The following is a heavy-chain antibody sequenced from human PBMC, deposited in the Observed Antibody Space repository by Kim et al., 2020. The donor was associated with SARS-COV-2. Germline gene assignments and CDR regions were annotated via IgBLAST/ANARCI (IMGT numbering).Heavy chain of an antibody. CDR1: GGSISSGTYY. CDR3: ASIRYSSGWYWGYGMDV. CDR2: IYYSGST. D-gene: IGHD6-19*01. J-gene: IGHJ6*01. V-gene: IGHV4-39*07. Sequence: SETLSLTCTVSGGSISSGTYYWGWIRQPPGKGLEWIGNIYYSGSTYYNTSLKSRVTISLDTSKNQFSLKLSSVTAADTAVYYCASIRYSSGWYWGYGMDV.